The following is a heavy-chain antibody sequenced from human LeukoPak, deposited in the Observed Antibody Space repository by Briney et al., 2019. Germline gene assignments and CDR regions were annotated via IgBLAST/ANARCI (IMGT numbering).Heavy chain of an antibody. D-gene: IGHD3-10*01. V-gene: IGHV5-51*01. CDR2: IYPGDSGT. CDR1: GYSFTDYW. Sequence: GESLKISCKGSGYSFTDYWIAWVRQMPGKGLEWMGIIYPGDSGTRYSPSFQGQVTFSADKSISTAYLQWSSLRASDTAIYYCARQCCRGASPGFDPWGQGTLVTVSS. J-gene: IGHJ5*02. CDR3: ARQCCRGASPGFDP.